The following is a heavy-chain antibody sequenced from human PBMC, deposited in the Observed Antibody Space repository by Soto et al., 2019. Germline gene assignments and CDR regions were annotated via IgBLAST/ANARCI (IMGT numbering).Heavy chain of an antibody. V-gene: IGHV3-23*01. J-gene: IGHJ4*02. Sequence: GGSLRLSCAASGFTFINYAMTWVRQAPGEGLEWVSTTSGNGASTHYADSVKGRFSISRDNSKNTLYLQMNSLRADDTAVYYCAKDYGSPRYFFDYWGQGALVTVSS. CDR2: TSGNGAST. CDR3: AKDYGSPRYFFDY. CDR1: GFTFINYA. D-gene: IGHD6-19*01.